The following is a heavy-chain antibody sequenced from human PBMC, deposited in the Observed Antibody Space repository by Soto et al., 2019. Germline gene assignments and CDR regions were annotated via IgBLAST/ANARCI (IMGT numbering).Heavy chain of an antibody. CDR1: GGTFSSYA. CDR2: IIPIFGTA. V-gene: IGHV1-69*13. J-gene: IGHJ6*02. Sequence: SVKVSCKASGGTFSSYAISWVRQAPGQGLEWMGGIIPIFGTANYAQKFQGRVTITADESTSTAYMELSSLRSEDTAVYYCARTDPHTSSSRAGGYYYYGMDVWGQGTTVTVSS. CDR3: ARTDPHTSSSRAGGYYYYGMDV. D-gene: IGHD6-6*01.